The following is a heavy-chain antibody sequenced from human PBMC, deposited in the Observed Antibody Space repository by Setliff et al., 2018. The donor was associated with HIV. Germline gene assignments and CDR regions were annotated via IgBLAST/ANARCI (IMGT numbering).Heavy chain of an antibody. J-gene: IGHJ4*02. V-gene: IGHV4-61*10. CDR2: IHYRGST. Sequence: SETLSLTCTVSGDSISSGSYFWIWIRQPAGKGLEWIGYIHYRGSTNYHPSLRSRVTISVDKSKNQFSLKLASVTAADTAVYYCASGEPYYYDSTGYSGNYFDYWGQGTLVTVSS. D-gene: IGHD3-22*01. CDR1: GDSISSGSYF. CDR3: ASGEPYYYDSTGYSGNYFDY.